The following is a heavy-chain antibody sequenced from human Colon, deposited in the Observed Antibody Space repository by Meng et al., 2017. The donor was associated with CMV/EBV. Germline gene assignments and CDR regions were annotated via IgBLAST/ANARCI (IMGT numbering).Heavy chain of an antibody. J-gene: IGHJ4*02. CDR1: GASVNSDGHY. D-gene: IGHD6-19*01. CDR3: ARESSGWSTGIDY. Sequence: GSLRLSCTVSGASVNSDGHYWSWIRQPPGKGLEWIGYISYSGNTNYNPSLKSRVTISVDTSRNQFSLKLTSVSAADTAIYYCARESSGWSTGIDYWGQGALVTVSS. CDR2: ISYSGNT. V-gene: IGHV4-61*08.